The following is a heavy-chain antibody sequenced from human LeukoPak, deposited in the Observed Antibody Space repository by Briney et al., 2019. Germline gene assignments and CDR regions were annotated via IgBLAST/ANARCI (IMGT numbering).Heavy chain of an antibody. J-gene: IGHJ5*02. Sequence: SETLSLTCAVYGGSFSGYYWSWIRQPPGKGLEWIGETNHSGSTNYNPSLKSRVTISVDTSKNQFSLKLSSVTAADTAVYYCAREAYYYDSSGLKYNWFDPWGQGTLVTVSS. CDR1: GGSFSGYY. CDR3: AREAYYYDSSGLKYNWFDP. CDR2: TNHSGST. V-gene: IGHV4-34*01. D-gene: IGHD3-22*01.